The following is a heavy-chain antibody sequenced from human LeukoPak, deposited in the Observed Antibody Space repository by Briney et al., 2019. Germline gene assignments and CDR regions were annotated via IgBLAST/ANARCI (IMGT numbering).Heavy chain of an antibody. CDR3: ARDPPMYYYDEPGSRDAFDI. D-gene: IGHD3-22*01. CDR1: GFTFRNYA. V-gene: IGHV3-23*01. J-gene: IGHJ3*02. Sequence: GGSLRLSCAASGFTFRNYAMSWVRQAPGKGLEWVSSISDSGRSTYYADSVKGRFTISRDNSKNTLHLQMNSLRAEDTAVYYCARDPPMYYYDEPGSRDAFDIWGQGTMVTVSS. CDR2: ISDSGRST.